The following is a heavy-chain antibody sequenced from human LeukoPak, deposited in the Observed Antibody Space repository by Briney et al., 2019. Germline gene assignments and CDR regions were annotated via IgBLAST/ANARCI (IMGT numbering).Heavy chain of an antibody. D-gene: IGHD4-17*01. Sequence: GGSLRLSCAASGFTFSSYWMHWVRQAPGKGLMWVSRIKSDGSSTTYADSVKGRFTISRDNAKNTLYLQMNSLRAEDTAVYYCAKAQYGDYVYDAFDIWGQGTMVTVSS. J-gene: IGHJ3*02. V-gene: IGHV3-74*03. CDR2: IKSDGSST. CDR1: GFTFSSYW. CDR3: AKAQYGDYVYDAFDI.